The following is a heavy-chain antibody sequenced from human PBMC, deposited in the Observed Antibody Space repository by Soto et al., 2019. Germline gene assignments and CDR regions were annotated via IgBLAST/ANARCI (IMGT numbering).Heavy chain of an antibody. CDR3: VKESGSTTGPFDY. Sequence: GSLRLSCAASGFTFSSYAMSWVRQAPGKGLEWVSAITGSGGNTYYADSVKGRFTISRDNSKNTLYLQMNSLRAEDTAVFYCVKESGSTTGPFDYWGQGTLVTVSS. J-gene: IGHJ4*02. V-gene: IGHV3-23*01. CDR1: GFTFSSYA. CDR2: ITGSGGNT. D-gene: IGHD1-26*01.